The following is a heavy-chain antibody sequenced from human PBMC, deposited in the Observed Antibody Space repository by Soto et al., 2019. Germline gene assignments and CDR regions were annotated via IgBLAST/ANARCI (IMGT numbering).Heavy chain of an antibody. CDR1: GFTFSNAW. V-gene: IGHV3-15*01. CDR3: TTDHQENDFWSGYRDY. CDR2: IKSKTDGGTT. Sequence: EVQLVESGGGLVKPGGSLRLSCAASGFTFSNAWMSWVRQAPGKGVEWVGRIKSKTDGGTTDYAAPVKGRFTISRDDSKNTLYLQMNSLKTEDTAVYYCTTDHQENDFWSGYRDYWGQGTLVTVSS. D-gene: IGHD3-3*01. J-gene: IGHJ4*02.